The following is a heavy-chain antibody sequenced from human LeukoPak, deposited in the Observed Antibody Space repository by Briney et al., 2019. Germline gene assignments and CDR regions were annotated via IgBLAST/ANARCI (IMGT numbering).Heavy chain of an antibody. J-gene: IGHJ4*02. D-gene: IGHD6-19*01. CDR1: GFTFTSYG. CDR3: ARDLSIAVFDY. V-gene: IGHV3-33*01. CDR2: IWYDGRNK. Sequence: GGSLRLSCAASGFTFTSYGMHWVRQAPGKGLEWAAVIWYDGRNKYYVDSVKGRFTISRDNSKNTVYLQMNSLRAEDTAVYFCARDLSIAVFDYWGQGTLVTVSS.